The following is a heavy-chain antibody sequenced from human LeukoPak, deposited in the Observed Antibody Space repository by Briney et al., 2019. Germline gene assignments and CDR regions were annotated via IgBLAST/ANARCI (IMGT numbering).Heavy chain of an antibody. J-gene: IGHJ3*01. CDR1: GFTVSSNY. CDR3: ARLASRPF. V-gene: IGHV3-53*01. CDR2: IYETGNT. Sequence: GGSLRLSCAVSGFTVSSNYMSWVRQPPGKGLEWISIIYETGNTKYADSVKDRFTISRDISKNTVYLQMRSLRAEDTAVYYCARLASRPFWGRGTKVTVSS.